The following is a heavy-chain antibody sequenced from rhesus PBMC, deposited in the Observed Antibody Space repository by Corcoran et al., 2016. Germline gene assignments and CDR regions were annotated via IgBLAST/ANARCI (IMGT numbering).Heavy chain of an antibody. D-gene: IGHD6-25*01. Sequence: EVQLVETGGGLVQPGGSLKLSCAASGFTFSSYGMSWVRQAPGKGLEWVSAIISGGGSTYYADSVKGRFSISRDNSKNTLSLHMNSLRAEDTAVYYCAKVGYSGSWGDWGQGVLVTVSS. J-gene: IGHJ4*01. CDR2: IISGGGST. CDR3: AKVGYSGSWGD. CDR1: GFTFSSYG. V-gene: IGHV3S5*01.